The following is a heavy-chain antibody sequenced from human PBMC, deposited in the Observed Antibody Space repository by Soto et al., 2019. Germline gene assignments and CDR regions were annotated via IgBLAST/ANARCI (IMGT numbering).Heavy chain of an antibody. Sequence: GASVKVSCKAAGYTFSAYTMNWVRQAPGQSLEWMGWINVGSGNTRYSQNFQGRVSITRDTSASTVYMELTGLRAEDTAVYYCARWLADAFDIWGQGTMVTVSS. J-gene: IGHJ3*02. CDR2: INVGSGNT. CDR3: ARWLADAFDI. D-gene: IGHD5-12*01. V-gene: IGHV1-3*01. CDR1: GYTFSAYT.